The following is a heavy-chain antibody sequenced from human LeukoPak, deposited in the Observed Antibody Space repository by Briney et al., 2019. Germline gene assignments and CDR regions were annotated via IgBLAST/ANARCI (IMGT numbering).Heavy chain of an antibody. Sequence: ASVKVSCKASGYTFTSYGISWVRQAPGQGLEWMGWISAYNGNTNYAQKLQGRVTMTRDTSTSTVYMELSSLRSEDTAVYYCARESYGEEDNWGQGTLVTVSS. V-gene: IGHV1-18*01. CDR1: GYTFTSYG. CDR3: ARESYGEEDN. D-gene: IGHD4-17*01. CDR2: ISAYNGNT. J-gene: IGHJ4*02.